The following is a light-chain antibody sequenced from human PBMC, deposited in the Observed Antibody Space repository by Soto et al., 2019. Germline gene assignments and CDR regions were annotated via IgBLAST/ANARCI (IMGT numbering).Light chain of an antibody. CDR2: QVN. V-gene: IGLV2-8*01. CDR1: SSDIGVYDF. Sequence: QSALTQPPSASGSPGQSVTISCTGTSSDIGVYDFVSWYQQHPGKAPKVIIYQVNKRPSGVPDRFSGSKSGNTASLTVSGLRPEDDADYFCSSFAGSYSPYVFGTGTKLTVL. CDR3: SSFAGSYSPYV. J-gene: IGLJ1*01.